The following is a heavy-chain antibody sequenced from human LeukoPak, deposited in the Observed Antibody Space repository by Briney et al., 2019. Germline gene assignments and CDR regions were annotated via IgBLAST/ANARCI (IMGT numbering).Heavy chain of an antibody. CDR2: IDWDDDK. V-gene: IGHV2-70*01. J-gene: IGHJ5*02. CDR1: GFSLSTSGMC. CDR3: ARMTGSTSPRMDNWFDP. Sequence: SGPTLVNPTQTLTLTCTFSGFSLSTSGMCVSWIRQPPGKALEWLALIDWDDDKYYSTSLKTRLTISKDTSKNQVVLTMTNMDPVDTATYYCARMTGSTSPRMDNWFDPWGQGTLVTVSS. D-gene: IGHD2-2*01.